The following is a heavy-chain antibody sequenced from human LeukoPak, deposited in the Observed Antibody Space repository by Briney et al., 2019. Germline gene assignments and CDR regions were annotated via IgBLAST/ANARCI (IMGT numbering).Heavy chain of an antibody. V-gene: IGHV3-7*01. CDR1: GFIFREYW. CDR3: VRAGWELDY. J-gene: IGHJ4*02. CDR2: IKKDGSEK. Sequence: GGSLTLSCAASGFIFREYWISWVRRAPGKGLQWVAHIKKDGSEKYYLDSVKGRFTIARDDARTSLYLQMHSLRDEDTALYYCVRAGWELDYWGQGTPVTVSS. D-gene: IGHD4-23*01.